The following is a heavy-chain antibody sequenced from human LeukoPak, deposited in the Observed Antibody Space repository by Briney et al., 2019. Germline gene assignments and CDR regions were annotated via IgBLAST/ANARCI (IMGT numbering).Heavy chain of an antibody. Sequence: SETLSLTCSVSDGSINSYYWNWIRRPPGKGLEWIGYIYYNGNTNYSPSLKSRVTMSVDTSKNLFSLKVSSVTAADTAVYYYARGRSNYYGMDVWGQGTTVTVSS. J-gene: IGHJ6*02. CDR2: IYYNGNT. D-gene: IGHD1-26*01. V-gene: IGHV4-59*01. CDR3: ARGRSNYYGMDV. CDR1: DGSINSYY.